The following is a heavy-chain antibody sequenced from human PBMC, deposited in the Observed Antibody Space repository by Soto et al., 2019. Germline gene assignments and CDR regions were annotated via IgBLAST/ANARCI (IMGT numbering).Heavy chain of an antibody. CDR1: GFTFSSYG. CDR2: IWYDGSNK. Sequence: GGSLRLSCAASGFTFSSYGMHWVRQAPGKGLEWVAVIWYDGSNKYYADSVKGRFTISRDNSKNTLYLQMNSLRAEDTAVYYCAREDILTGYYKTYYFDYWGQGTLVTVSS. CDR3: AREDILTGYYKTYYFDY. J-gene: IGHJ4*02. V-gene: IGHV3-33*01. D-gene: IGHD3-9*01.